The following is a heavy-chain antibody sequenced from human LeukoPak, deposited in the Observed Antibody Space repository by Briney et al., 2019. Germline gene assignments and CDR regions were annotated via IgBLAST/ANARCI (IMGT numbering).Heavy chain of an antibody. CDR1: GFTFSDYG. D-gene: IGHD3-22*01. Sequence: PGGSLRLSCAASGFTFSDYGMSWVRQAPGKGLEWVSAISGSGGSTYYADSVKGRFTISRDNSKNTLYLQMNSLRAEDTAVYYCAKGYYDSSWVPGYFDYWGQGTLVTVSS. CDR2: ISGSGGST. V-gene: IGHV3-23*01. CDR3: AKGYYDSSWVPGYFDY. J-gene: IGHJ4*02.